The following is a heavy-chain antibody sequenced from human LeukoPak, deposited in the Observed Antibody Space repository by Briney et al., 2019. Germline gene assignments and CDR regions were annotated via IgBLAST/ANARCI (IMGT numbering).Heavy chain of an antibody. V-gene: IGHV4-30-4*07. D-gene: IGHD6-13*01. Sequence: ASETLSLTCVVSGGSISSASYSWSWIRQPPGKGLEWIGYAYYSGSAYYSPSLKSRVSISVDTSKNQFSLRLKLTSVTAADTAVYYCARVAAASYFDYWGQGTLVTVSS. J-gene: IGHJ4*02. CDR3: ARVAAASYFDY. CDR1: GGSISSASYS. CDR2: AYYSGSA.